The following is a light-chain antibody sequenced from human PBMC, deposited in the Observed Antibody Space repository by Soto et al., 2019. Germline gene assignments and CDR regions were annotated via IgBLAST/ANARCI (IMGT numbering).Light chain of an antibody. CDR1: QGISTY. V-gene: IGKV1-39*01. J-gene: IGKJ4*01. CDR2: AAS. CDR3: QQSYSTPLT. Sequence: DIQLTQSPSFLSASVGDRVTITCRASQGISTYLAWYQQKLGKAPKLLIYAASSLQSGVPSRFSGSGSGTDFTLTISSLQPEDFATYYCQQSYSTPLTFGGGTKVDIK.